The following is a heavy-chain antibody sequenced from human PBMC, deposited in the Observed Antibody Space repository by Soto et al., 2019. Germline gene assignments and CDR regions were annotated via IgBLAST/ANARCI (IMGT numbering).Heavy chain of an antibody. J-gene: IGHJ4*02. D-gene: IGHD2-15*01. CDR2: ISYDGSNK. CDR1: GFTFSSYA. Sequence: QVQLVESGGGVVQPGRSLRLSCAASGFTFSSYAMHWVRQAPGKGLEWVAVISYDGSNKYYADSVKGRFTISRDNSKNTLYLQMNSLRAEDTAVYYCARGYCSGGSCYDALDYWGQGTLVTVSS. CDR3: ARGYCSGGSCYDALDY. V-gene: IGHV3-30-3*01.